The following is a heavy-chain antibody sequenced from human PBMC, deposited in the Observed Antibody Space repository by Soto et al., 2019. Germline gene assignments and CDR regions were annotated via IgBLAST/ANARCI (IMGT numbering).Heavy chain of an antibody. Sequence: QVQLVESGGGVVQPGRSLRLSCAASGFTFSSYGMHWVRQAPGKGLEWVAVISYDGSNKYYADSVKGRFTISRDNSKNTLYLQMNSLRAEDTAVYSCAPWFGAFDYWGQGTLGTVSS. V-gene: IGHV3-30*03. CDR3: APWFGAFDY. D-gene: IGHD3-10*01. J-gene: IGHJ4*02. CDR2: ISYDGSNK. CDR1: GFTFSSYG.